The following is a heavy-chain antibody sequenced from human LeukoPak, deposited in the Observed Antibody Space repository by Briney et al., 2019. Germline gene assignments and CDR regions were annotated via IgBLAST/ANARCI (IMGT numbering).Heavy chain of an antibody. D-gene: IGHD3-16*01. J-gene: IGHJ4*02. CDR1: GGSFGGYY. CDR2: INHSGNT. CDR3: AGLAGELLVDY. V-gene: IGHV4-34*01. Sequence: PSETLSLTCAISGGSFGGYYWSYIRQPPGKGLEWIGEINHSGNTYYNPSLKSRVTISLDTSKNQFSLKLSSVTAADTAVYYCAGLAGELLVDYWGQGTLVTVSS.